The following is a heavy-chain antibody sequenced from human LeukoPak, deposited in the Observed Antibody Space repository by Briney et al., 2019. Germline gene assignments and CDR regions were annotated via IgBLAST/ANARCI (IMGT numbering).Heavy chain of an antibody. Sequence: GGSLRLSCAASGFTFSSYWMSWVRQAPGKGLEWVANIKQDGSEKYYVDSVKGRFTISRDNAKNSLYLQMNSLRAEDTAVYYCAREREWELLGDAFDIWGQGTMVTVSS. CDR3: AREREWELLGDAFDI. CDR2: IKQDGSEK. CDR1: GFTFSSYW. J-gene: IGHJ3*02. V-gene: IGHV3-7*01. D-gene: IGHD1-26*01.